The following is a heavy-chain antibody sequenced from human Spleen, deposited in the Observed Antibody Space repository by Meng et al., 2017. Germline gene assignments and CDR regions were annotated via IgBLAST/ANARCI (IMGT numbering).Heavy chain of an antibody. Sequence: GSLRLSCTVSGGSISSSSFYWGWIRQPPGKGLEWIGTIYYSGSTNYNPSLKSRVTISLDTSKNQFSLNLISVTAADTAVYYCAREMYYYPSGTYITGLSAGFDNWGQGTMVTVSS. V-gene: IGHV4-39*07. CDR1: GGSISSSSFY. CDR2: IYYSGST. J-gene: IGHJ3*02. D-gene: IGHD3-10*01. CDR3: AREMYYYPSGTYITGLSAGFDN.